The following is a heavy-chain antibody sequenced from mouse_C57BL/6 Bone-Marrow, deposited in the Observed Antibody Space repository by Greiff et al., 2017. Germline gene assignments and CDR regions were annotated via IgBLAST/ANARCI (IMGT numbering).Heavy chain of an antibody. J-gene: IGHJ3*01. CDR3: ARGPY. V-gene: IGHV5-12*01. CDR1: GFTFSDYY. Sequence: EVNVVESGGGLVQPGGSLKLSCAASGFTFSDYYMYWVRQTPEKRLEWVAYISNGGGSTYYPDTVKGRFTISRDNAKNTLYLQMSRLKSEETAMYYCARGPYWGQGTLVTVSA. CDR2: ISNGGGST.